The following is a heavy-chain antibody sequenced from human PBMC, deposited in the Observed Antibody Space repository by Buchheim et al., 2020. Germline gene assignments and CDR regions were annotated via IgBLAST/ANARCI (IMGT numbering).Heavy chain of an antibody. CDR1: GGSISSGSYY. J-gene: IGHJ6*02. D-gene: IGHD3-22*01. CDR3: ARLPYYYDSSGFYEDV. Sequence: QVQLQESGPGLVKPSQTLSLTCTVSGGSISSGSYYWSWIRQPAGKGLEWIGRMYTSGSTNYNPSVKSRVTISVDTSKNQFSLKLSSVTAADTAVYYCARLPYYYDSSGFYEDVWGQGTT. V-gene: IGHV4-61*02. CDR2: MYTSGST.